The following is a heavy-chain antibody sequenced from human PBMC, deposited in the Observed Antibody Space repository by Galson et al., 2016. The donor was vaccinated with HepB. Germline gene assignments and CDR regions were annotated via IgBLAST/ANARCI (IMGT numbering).Heavy chain of an antibody. CDR2: ISYDGSDQ. Sequence: SLRLSCAASGFTFSGNAMHWVRQAPGKGLEWVAVISYDGSDQDYSDSVRGRFTISRDHSMNTLYLQMNGLRGDDTAVYFCARECGTSGRAGYFDFGDQGSLVTVSS. J-gene: IGHJ4*02. D-gene: IGHD2-2*01. V-gene: IGHV3-30-3*01. CDR3: ARECGTSGRAGYFDF. CDR1: GFTFSGNA.